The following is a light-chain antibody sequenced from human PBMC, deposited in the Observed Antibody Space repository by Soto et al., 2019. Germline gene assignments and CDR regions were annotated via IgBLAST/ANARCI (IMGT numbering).Light chain of an antibody. J-gene: IGLJ2*01. Sequence: HSALTRPASVSGSPGQSITISCTGTSSDVGGYNYVSWYQQHPGKAPKLIIYDVSNRPSGVSNRFSGSKSGNTASLTISGLQAEDEADYYCSSYTSSSTLVFGGGTKLTVL. CDR1: SSDVGGYNY. CDR3: SSYTSSSTLV. CDR2: DVS. V-gene: IGLV2-14*03.